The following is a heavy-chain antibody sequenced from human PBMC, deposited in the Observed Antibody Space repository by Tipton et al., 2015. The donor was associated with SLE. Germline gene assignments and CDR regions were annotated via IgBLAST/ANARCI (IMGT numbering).Heavy chain of an antibody. V-gene: IGHV4-59*01. CDR2: IYYSGST. CDR3: ARGPTYYYDSSGYSGRLYNWFDL. CDR1: GGSISSYY. D-gene: IGHD3-22*01. Sequence: TLSLTCTVSGGSISSYYWSWIRQPPGKGLEWIGYIYYSGSTNYNPSLKSRVTISVDTSKNQFSLKLSSVTAADTAVYYCARGPTYYYDSSGYSGRLYNWFDLWGQGTLVTVSS. J-gene: IGHJ5*02.